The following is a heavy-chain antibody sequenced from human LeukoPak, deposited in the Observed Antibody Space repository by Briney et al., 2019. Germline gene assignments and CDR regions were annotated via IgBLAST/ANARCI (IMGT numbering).Heavy chain of an antibody. CDR2: IRSKAYGGTT. V-gene: IGHV3-49*04. CDR3: TRAGGVFDY. Sequence: GGSLRLSCTASGFTFGDYARSGVRQAPGKGLGWVGFIRSKAYGGTTEYAATVKGRFTISRDASKSIAYLPMNSVKTEDTAVYYCTRAGGVFDYWGQGTLVTVSS. D-gene: IGHD3-16*01. J-gene: IGHJ4*02. CDR1: GFTFGDYA.